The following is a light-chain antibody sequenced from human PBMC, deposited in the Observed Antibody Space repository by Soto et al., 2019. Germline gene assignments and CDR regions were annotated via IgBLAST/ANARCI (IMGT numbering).Light chain of an antibody. CDR2: WAS. J-gene: IGKJ3*01. V-gene: IGKV4-1*01. CDR1: QSVLYSSNNKNY. CDR3: QQYYSAPGT. Sequence: DIVMTQSPDSLAVSLGERATINCKSSQSVLYSSNNKNYLVWYQQKPGQPPKLLIYWASTRESGVPDRFSGSGSGTDFTLTISSLQAEDVAVYYCQQYYSAPGTFGPGTKVDIK.